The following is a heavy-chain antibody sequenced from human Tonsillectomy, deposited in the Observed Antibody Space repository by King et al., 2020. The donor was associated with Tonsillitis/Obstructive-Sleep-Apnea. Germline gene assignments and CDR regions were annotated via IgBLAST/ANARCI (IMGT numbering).Heavy chain of an antibody. V-gene: IGHV1-46*01. D-gene: IGHD2-8*02. CDR1: GYTFTDYY. CDR3: ARLRCTGGACYLIFDY. Sequence: VQLVQSGAEVKKPGASVKVSCKASGYTFTDYYIQWVRQAPGQGLEWMGIINPSGGSTSYARKFQGRVTITRDTSTSTVYMDLSSLRSEDTAVYYCARLRCTGGACYLIFDYWGQGTLVTVSS. J-gene: IGHJ4*02. CDR2: INPSGGST.